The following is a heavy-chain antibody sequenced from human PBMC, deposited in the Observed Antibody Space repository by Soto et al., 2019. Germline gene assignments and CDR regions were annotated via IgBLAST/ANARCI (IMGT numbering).Heavy chain of an antibody. V-gene: IGHV1-69*13. CDR3: ARESYYDFWSGNYFDY. D-gene: IGHD3-3*01. CDR1: GGTFSSYA. CDR2: ITPIFGTA. Sequence: SVKVSCKASGGTFSSYAISWVRQAPGQGLEWMGGITPIFGTANYAQKFQGRVTITADESTSTAYMELSSLRSEDTAVYYCARESYYDFWSGNYFDYWGQGTLVTVSS. J-gene: IGHJ4*02.